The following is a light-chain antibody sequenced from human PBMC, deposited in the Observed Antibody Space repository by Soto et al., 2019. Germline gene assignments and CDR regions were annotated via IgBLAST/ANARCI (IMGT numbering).Light chain of an antibody. CDR3: CSFTTSNTVI. J-gene: IGLJ2*01. V-gene: IGLV2-14*03. CDR2: NVF. Sequence: QSVLTQPASVSGSPGQSITISCTGTSSDVGSYNYVSWYQQHPGKAPKAMIYNVFNRDSGVSSRFTGSKSGNTASLTISGLQAEDEAYYYCCSFTTSNTVIFGGGTKLTVL. CDR1: SSDVGSYNY.